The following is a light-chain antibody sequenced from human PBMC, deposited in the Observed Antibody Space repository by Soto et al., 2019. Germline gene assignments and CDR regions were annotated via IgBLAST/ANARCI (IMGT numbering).Light chain of an antibody. CDR2: DTT. CDR3: LLSYSDAWGGV. J-gene: IGLJ3*02. Sequence: QAVVTQEPSLTMSPGGTVTLTCGSTTGAVTSGHYPSWFQQKPGQAPRTLIYDTTNRHSWTPARFSGSLLGGKAALTLSGAQPEDEAEYYCLLSYSDAWGGVFGGGTKLTVL. CDR1: TGAVTSGHY. V-gene: IGLV7-46*01.